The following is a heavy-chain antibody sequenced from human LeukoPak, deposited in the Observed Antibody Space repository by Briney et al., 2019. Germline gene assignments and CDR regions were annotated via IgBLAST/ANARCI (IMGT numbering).Heavy chain of an antibody. J-gene: IGHJ4*02. Sequence: SETLSLTCTVSGGSISSYYWSWVRQPAGGGLEWIGRFYSSGGTKYNPSLKSRVSMSVDTSKNQFSLRLTSVTAADTAVYYCARANSSWICSFNYWGQGTLVTVSS. CDR2: FYSSGGT. D-gene: IGHD3-10*01. V-gene: IGHV4-4*07. CDR3: ARANSSWICSFNY. CDR1: GGSISSYY.